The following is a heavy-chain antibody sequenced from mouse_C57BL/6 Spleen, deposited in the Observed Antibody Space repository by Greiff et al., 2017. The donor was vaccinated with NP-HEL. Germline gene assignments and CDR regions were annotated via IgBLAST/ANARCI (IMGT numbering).Heavy chain of an antibody. Sequence: QVQLQQSGAELARPGASVKLSCKASGYTFTSYGISWVKQRTGQGLEWIGEIYPRSGNTYYNEKFKGKATLTADKSSSTAYMELRSLTSEDSAVYFCARSGGNPFDYRGQGTTLTVSS. CDR2: IYPRSGNT. V-gene: IGHV1-81*01. CDR3: ARSGGNPFDY. J-gene: IGHJ2*01. CDR1: GYTFTSYG. D-gene: IGHD1-1*02.